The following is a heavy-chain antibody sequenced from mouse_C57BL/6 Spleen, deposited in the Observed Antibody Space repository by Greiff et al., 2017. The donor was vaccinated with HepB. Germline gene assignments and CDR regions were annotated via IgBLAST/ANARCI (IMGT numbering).Heavy chain of an antibody. CDR3: ARSEDPYYYGSSFYAMDY. D-gene: IGHD1-1*01. V-gene: IGHV8-12*01. CDR1: GFSLSTSGMG. CDR2: IYWDDDK. Sequence: QVTLKVSGPGILQSSQTLSLTCSFSGFSLSTSGMGVSWIRQPSGKGLEWLAHIYWDDDKRYNPSLKSRLTISKDTSRNQVFLKITSVDTADTATYYCARSEDPYYYGSSFYAMDYWGQGTSVTVSS. J-gene: IGHJ4*01.